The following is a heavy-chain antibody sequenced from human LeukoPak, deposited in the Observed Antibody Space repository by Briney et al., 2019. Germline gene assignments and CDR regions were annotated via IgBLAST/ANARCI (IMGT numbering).Heavy chain of an antibody. V-gene: IGHV4-30-4*08. Sequence: PSQTLSLTCTVSGGSISGADYYWSWIRQPPGKGLEWIGYIYYSGTTYYNPSLKSRVTISVDTSKNQFSLKLSSVTAADTAVYYCAREEGGYSGYGIHYWGQGTLVTVSS. J-gene: IGHJ4*02. CDR3: AREEGGYSGYGIHY. CDR1: GGSISGADYY. D-gene: IGHD5-12*01. CDR2: IYYSGTT.